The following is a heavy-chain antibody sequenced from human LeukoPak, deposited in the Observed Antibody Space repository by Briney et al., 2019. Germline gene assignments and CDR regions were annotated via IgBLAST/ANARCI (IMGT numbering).Heavy chain of an antibody. CDR1: GGSISSSSYY. V-gene: IGHV4-39*01. D-gene: IGHD3-22*01. J-gene: IGHJ4*02. Sequence: SETLSLTCTVSGGSISSSSYYWGWIRQPPGKGLEWIGSIHYSGSTYYNPSLKSRVTISVDTSKNQFSLKLSSVTAADTAVYYCARHEQTHYYDSSGPIDYWGQGTLVTVSS. CDR3: ARHEQTHYYDSSGPIDY. CDR2: IHYSGST.